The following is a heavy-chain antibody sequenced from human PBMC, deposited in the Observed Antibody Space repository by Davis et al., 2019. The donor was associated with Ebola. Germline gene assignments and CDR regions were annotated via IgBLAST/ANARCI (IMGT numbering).Heavy chain of an antibody. CDR3: ARHQTTTWEAFDI. CDR1: GGSFSGYY. Sequence: SETLSLACAVYGGSFSGYYWSWIRQPPGKGLEWIGEINHSGSTNYNPSLKSRVTISVDTSKNQFSLKLSSVTAADTAVYYCARHQTTTWEAFDIWGQGTMVTVSS. J-gene: IGHJ3*02. D-gene: IGHD1-26*01. CDR2: INHSGST. V-gene: IGHV4-34*01.